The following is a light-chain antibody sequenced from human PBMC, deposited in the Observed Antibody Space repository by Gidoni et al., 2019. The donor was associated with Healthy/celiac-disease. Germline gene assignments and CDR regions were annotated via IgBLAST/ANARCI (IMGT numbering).Light chain of an antibody. J-gene: IGKJ5*01. CDR1: QSVSSSY. CDR3: QQYGSSPIT. CDR2: GAS. V-gene: IGKV3-20*01. Sequence: ELVLTQSPGTLSLSPGERATLSCRASQSVSSSYLDWYQQKPGQAPRLLIYGASSRATGIPDTFSGSGSGTDFTLTISRLEPEDFAVYYCQQYGSSPITFXQXTRLXIK.